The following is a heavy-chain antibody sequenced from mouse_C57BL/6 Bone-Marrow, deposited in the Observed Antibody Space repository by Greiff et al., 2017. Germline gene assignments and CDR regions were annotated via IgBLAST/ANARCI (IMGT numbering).Heavy chain of an antibody. V-gene: IGHV2-2*01. D-gene: IGHD2-3*01. CDR3: ARYDGYSLFAY. CDR1: GFSLTSYG. Sequence: VQLQQSGPGLVQPSQSLSITCTVSGFSLTSYGVHWVRPSPGKGLEWLGVIWSGGSTDYNAAFISRLSISKDNSKSQVFFKMNSLQADDTAIYYCARYDGYSLFAYWGQGTLVTVSA. J-gene: IGHJ3*01. CDR2: IWSGGST.